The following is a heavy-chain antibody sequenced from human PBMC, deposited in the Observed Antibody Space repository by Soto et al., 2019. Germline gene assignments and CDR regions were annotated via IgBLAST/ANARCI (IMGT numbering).Heavy chain of an antibody. CDR3: ARVSDSSSGYYYGMDV. D-gene: IGHD6-6*01. CDR2: IWYDGSNR. V-gene: IGHV3-33*01. Sequence: GGSLRLSCAASGFTFSSYGMHWVRQAPGKGLEWVAVIWYDGSNRYYADSVKGRFTISRDNSKNTLYLQMNSLRAEDTAVYYCARVSDSSSGYYYGMDVWGQGTTVTVSS. CDR1: GFTFSSYG. J-gene: IGHJ6*02.